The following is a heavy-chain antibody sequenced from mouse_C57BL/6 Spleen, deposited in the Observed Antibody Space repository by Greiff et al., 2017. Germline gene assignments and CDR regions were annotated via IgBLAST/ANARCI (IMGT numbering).Heavy chain of an antibody. CDR3: ARAITTVVATYWYFDV. Sequence: QVQLQQSGAELVKPGASVKISCKASGYAFSSYWMNWVKQRPGKGLEWIGQIYPGDGDTNYNGKFKGKATLTADKSSSTAYMQLSSLTSEDSAVYFCARAITTVVATYWYFDVWGTGTTVTVSS. CDR1: GYAFSSYW. CDR2: IYPGDGDT. V-gene: IGHV1-80*01. J-gene: IGHJ1*03. D-gene: IGHD1-1*01.